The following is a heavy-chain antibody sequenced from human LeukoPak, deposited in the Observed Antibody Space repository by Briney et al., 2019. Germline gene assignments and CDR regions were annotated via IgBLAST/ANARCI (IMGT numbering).Heavy chain of an antibody. V-gene: IGHV3-23*01. CDR1: GITFSSYA. CDR2: IGGSVGGM. CDR3: AKRGNSWDLFDY. D-gene: IGHD6-13*01. Sequence: GGSLRLSCAASGITFSSYAMSWVRQAPGKGLEWVSNIGGSVGGMFYAASVKGRFAISRDNSKKTLFLQMNNLRVEDTAVYYCAKRGNSWDLFDYWGQGTLVTVSS. J-gene: IGHJ4*02.